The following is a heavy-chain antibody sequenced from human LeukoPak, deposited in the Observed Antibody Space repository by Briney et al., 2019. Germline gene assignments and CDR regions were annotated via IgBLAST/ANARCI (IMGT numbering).Heavy chain of an antibody. V-gene: IGHV1-2*02. CDR1: GYTFTDYY. CDR3: ARPSSTDYV. J-gene: IGHJ4*02. D-gene: IGHD2-2*01. Sequence: GASVKVSCKASGYTFTDYYYIHWVRQAPGLGLEWMGWLNPKSGDTNYAQKFQGRVTVTRDTSISTAYMELSRLRSDDTAVYYCARPSSTDYVWGQGTQVTVSS. CDR2: LNPKSGDT.